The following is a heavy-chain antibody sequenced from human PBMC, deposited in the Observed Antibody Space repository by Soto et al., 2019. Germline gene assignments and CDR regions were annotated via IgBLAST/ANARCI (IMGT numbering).Heavy chain of an antibody. Sequence: QVQLVESGGGVVQPGRSLRLSCAASGFTFSSYGMHWVRQAPGKGLEWVAVISYDGSNKYYADSVKGRFTISRDNSKNTLYLQMNSLRAEDTAVYYCAKGQWLRGFYYYYGMDVWGQGTTVTVSS. J-gene: IGHJ6*02. D-gene: IGHD6-19*01. CDR1: GFTFSSYG. CDR2: ISYDGSNK. CDR3: AKGQWLRGFYYYYGMDV. V-gene: IGHV3-30*18.